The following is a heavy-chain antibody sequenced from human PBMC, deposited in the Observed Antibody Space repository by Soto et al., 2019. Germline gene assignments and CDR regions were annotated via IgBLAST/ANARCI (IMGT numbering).Heavy chain of an antibody. Sequence: XGTLSLTCTVSGGSVSCGGYYWSWIRQPPGKGLEWIGYIYYSGSTNYNPSLKSRVTISVDTSKNQFSLKLSSVTAADKAVYYCARGEGYETKAHPQYYYYYYGMDVWGHGTTVTVSS. V-gene: IGHV4-61*08. J-gene: IGHJ6*02. CDR2: IYYSGST. D-gene: IGHD2-2*01. CDR1: GGSVSCGGYY. CDR3: ARGEGYETKAHPQYYYYYYGMDV.